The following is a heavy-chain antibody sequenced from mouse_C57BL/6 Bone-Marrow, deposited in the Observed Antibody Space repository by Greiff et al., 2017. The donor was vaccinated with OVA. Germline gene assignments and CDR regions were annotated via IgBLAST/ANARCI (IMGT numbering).Heavy chain of an antibody. D-gene: IGHD1-1*01. CDR3: TRDYYGSSYAWFAY. J-gene: IGHJ3*01. CDR1: GYTFTSYW. CDR2: IYPGNSDT. V-gene: IGHV1-5*01. Sequence: QQSGTVLARPGASVKMSCKTSGYTFTSYWMHWVKQRPGQGLEWIGAIYPGNSDTSYNQKFKGKAKLTAVTSASTAYMELSSLTNEDSAVYYCTRDYYGSSYAWFAYWGQGTLVTVSA.